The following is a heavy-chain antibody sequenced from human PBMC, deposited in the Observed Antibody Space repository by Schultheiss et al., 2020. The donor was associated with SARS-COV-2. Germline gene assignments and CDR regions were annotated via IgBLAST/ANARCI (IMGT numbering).Heavy chain of an antibody. J-gene: IGHJ4*02. D-gene: IGHD2-2*01. CDR3: ARGCGRPSCPYYYDN. CDR1: GFTFGDYA. Sequence: GESLKISCTASGFTFGDYAMSWFRQAPGKGLEWVAHIKQDGSKQYYLDSLKGRFIISRDNARNSLYLQADNLRDEDTAMYFCARGCGRPSCPYYYDNWGQGTLVTVSS. CDR2: IKQDGSKQ. V-gene: IGHV3-7*05.